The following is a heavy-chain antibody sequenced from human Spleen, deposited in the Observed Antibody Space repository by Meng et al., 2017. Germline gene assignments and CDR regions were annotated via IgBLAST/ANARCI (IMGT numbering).Heavy chain of an antibody. CDR1: GYTFPDYW. Sequence: ASVKVSCKASGYTFPDYWLHWVRRAPGQGLEWMGRINPKSGDTHYAQRFQGRVTMTGDTSISTAYMELSGLRSDDTAMYYCARDPSPYSSSWSDMSEDYWGQGTLVTVSS. CDR3: ARDPSPYSSSWSDMSEDY. J-gene: IGHJ4*02. CDR2: INPKSGDT. D-gene: IGHD6-13*01. V-gene: IGHV1-2*06.